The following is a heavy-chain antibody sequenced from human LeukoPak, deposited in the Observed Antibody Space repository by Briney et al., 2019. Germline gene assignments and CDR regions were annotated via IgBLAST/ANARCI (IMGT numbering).Heavy chain of an antibody. CDR3: ARGRQNSGSYSDALDA. V-gene: IGHV3-21*01. CDR1: GFTFSSYS. Sequence: GGSLRLSCAASGFTFSSYSMNWVRQAPGKGLEWVSSISSSSLYIYYADSVKGRFTISRDNAKNSLYLQMNNLRAEDTAVYYCARGRQNSGSYSDALDAWGQGTMVTVSS. J-gene: IGHJ3*01. D-gene: IGHD1-26*01. CDR2: ISSSSLYI.